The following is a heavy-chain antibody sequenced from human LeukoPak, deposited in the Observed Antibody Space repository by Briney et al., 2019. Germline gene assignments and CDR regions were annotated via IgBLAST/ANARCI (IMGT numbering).Heavy chain of an antibody. J-gene: IGHJ3*02. CDR2: ISYNGSNK. Sequence: GGSLRLSCAASGFTFNSYTLHWVRQAPGKGLEWVALISYNGSNKYYADSVKGRFTISRDNSKNTLYLQMNSLTSEGTAVYYCAREGDYEAFDIWGQGTMVTVSS. D-gene: IGHD4-17*01. CDR1: GFTFNSYT. V-gene: IGHV3-30-3*01. CDR3: AREGDYEAFDI.